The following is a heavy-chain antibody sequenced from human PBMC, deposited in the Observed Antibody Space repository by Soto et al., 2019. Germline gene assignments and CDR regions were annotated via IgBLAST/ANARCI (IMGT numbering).Heavy chain of an antibody. D-gene: IGHD1-1*01. CDR3: AKPMSTTGTTGYFDY. V-gene: IGHV3-23*01. CDR1: GFTFSSYA. Sequence: PGGSLRLSCAASGFTFSSYAVSWVRQAPGKGLGWVSAISGSGGSTYYADSVKGRFTISRDNSKNTLYLQMNSLRAEDTAVYYCAKPMSTTGTTGYFDYWGQGTLVTVSS. CDR2: ISGSGGST. J-gene: IGHJ4*02.